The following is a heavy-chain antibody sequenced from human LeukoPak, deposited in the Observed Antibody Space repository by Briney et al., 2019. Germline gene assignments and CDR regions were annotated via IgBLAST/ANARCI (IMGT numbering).Heavy chain of an antibody. D-gene: IGHD1-7*01. CDR1: GYTFTGYY. J-gene: IGHJ4*02. V-gene: IGHV1-2*02. CDR3: ARGRSVTVPETTKLFYQ. CDR2: INPNSGGT. Sequence: GASVKVSCKASGYTFTGYYLHWVRQAPGQGLEWMAWINPNSGGTSYAQKFRGRVTMARDTSISAAYMELSRLRSDDTAVYYCARGRSVTVPETTKLFYQWGQGTLVTVSS.